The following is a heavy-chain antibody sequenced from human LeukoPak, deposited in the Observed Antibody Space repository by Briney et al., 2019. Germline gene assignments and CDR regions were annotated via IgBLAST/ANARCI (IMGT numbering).Heavy chain of an antibody. V-gene: IGHV4-59*11. D-gene: IGHD4-17*01. J-gene: IGHJ3*02. CDR2: ISYIGTI. Sequence: SETLSLTCAVSGDSFSSHYWTWIRQPPGRGLEWIGYISYIGTINYNPSLKSRVTISIDTSKNQFSLKLSSVTTADTAVYYCARDLVTVTKGFDIWGLGTMVNVSS. CDR1: GDSFSSHY. CDR3: ARDLVTVTKGFDI.